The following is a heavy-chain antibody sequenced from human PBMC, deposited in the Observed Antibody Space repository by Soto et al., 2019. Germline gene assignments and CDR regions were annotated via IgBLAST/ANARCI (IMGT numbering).Heavy chain of an antibody. CDR1: GGSISSGDYY. Sequence: PSETLSLTCTVSGGSISSGDYYWSWIRQPPGKGLEWIGYIYYSGSTNYNPSLKSRVTISVDTSKNQFSLKLSSVTAADTAVYYCARDRSKRGSIGGYMDVWGKGTTVTVSS. V-gene: IGHV4-61*08. CDR2: IYYSGST. CDR3: ARDRSKRGSIGGYMDV. D-gene: IGHD3-16*01. J-gene: IGHJ6*03.